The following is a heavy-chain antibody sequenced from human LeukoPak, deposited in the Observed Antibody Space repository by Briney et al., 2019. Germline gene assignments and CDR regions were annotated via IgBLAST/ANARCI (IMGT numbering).Heavy chain of an antibody. CDR2: IYYIGGP. CDR3: ARHRRHYDISTGYYAGPFDV. V-gene: IGHV4-39*01. J-gene: IGHJ3*01. Sequence: SETLSLTCTVSGGSISSNTYYWGWIRQPPGKGLEWIGTIYYIGGPYYNPSLKSRVTISVHTPRNQFSLKLSYVTAADTAVYYCARHRRHYDISTGYYAGPFDVWGQGTMVTVSS. CDR1: GGSISSNTYY. D-gene: IGHD3-9*01.